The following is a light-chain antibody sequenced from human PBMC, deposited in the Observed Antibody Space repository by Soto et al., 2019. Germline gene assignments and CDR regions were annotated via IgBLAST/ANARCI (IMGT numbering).Light chain of an antibody. V-gene: IGKV3-11*01. CDR3: QQRSSWPIT. Sequence: EIVLTQSPATLSLSPGERATLSCRASQSVTSYVAWSQQRPGQAPRLLIYDASRRATGIPARFSGRGAGADFTLTISTLEPEDFAVYACQQRSSWPITVGQGTRLEIK. CDR1: QSVTSY. J-gene: IGKJ5*01. CDR2: DAS.